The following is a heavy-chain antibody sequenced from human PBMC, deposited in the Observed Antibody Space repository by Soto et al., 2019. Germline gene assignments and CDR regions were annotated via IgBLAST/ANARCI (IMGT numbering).Heavy chain of an antibody. V-gene: IGHV3-23*01. CDR2: ISETGGST. Sequence: GSLRLSCAASGFAFSSYAMSGVRQTPGKGLEWVSTISETGGSTYYTDSVKGRFTISRDTSKNTLYLQMNSLRAEDTALYYCAKDARPSSWGQGTLVTVSS. CDR3: AKDARPSS. J-gene: IGHJ5*02. CDR1: GFAFSSYA.